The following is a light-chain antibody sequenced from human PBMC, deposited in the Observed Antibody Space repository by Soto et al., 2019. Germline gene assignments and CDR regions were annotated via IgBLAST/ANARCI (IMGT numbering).Light chain of an antibody. Sequence: EIVLTQSPGTLSLSPGERATLFCRASQSIATSQLAWYQQKPGQAPRLLIGASTRATGIPDRFSDSGSGTDFTLTISRLEPEDFAVYYCQQFDASNRTFGQGTKV. J-gene: IGKJ1*01. CDR1: QSIATSQ. CDR2: GAS. CDR3: QQFDASNRT. V-gene: IGKV3-20*01.